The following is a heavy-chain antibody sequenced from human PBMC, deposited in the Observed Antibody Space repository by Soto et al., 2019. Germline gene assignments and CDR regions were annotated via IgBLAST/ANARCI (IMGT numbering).Heavy chain of an antibody. Sequence: SDTPMLTSSVSVNCIQSAFWIWIQYTTGRGLQWGGYIHYTGHVDYNPSHEARATISRDKSXNQVYLRSSSVTSEDTATYYCARGNNWFLFWGQGTPVNVS. CDR3: ARGNNWFLF. D-gene: IGHD1-20*01. CDR1: VNCIQSAF. V-gene: IGHV4-59*07. CDR2: IHYTGHV. J-gene: IGHJ1*01.